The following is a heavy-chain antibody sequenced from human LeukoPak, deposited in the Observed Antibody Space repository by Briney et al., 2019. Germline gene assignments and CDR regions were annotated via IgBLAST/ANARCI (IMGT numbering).Heavy chain of an antibody. CDR1: GYTFTNFY. CDR2: IIPSGGAS. D-gene: IGHD2/OR15-2a*01. Sequence: ASVKVSCKASGYTFTNFYMHWVRQAPGQGLEWLGVIIPSGGASTYAQSFQGRVTITRDTSSSTVYMELSSLRSEDTAVYYCARGLIFAFDIWGQGTMVTVSS. V-gene: IGHV1-46*01. CDR3: ARGLIFAFDI. J-gene: IGHJ3*02.